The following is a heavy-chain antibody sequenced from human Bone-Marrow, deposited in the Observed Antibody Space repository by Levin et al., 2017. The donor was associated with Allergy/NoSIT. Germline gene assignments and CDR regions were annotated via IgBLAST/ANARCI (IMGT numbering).Heavy chain of an antibody. J-gene: IGHJ4*02. CDR2: ISSSSTNI. CDR1: GFTFSSYS. Sequence: PGGSLRLSCAASGFTFSSYSMNWVRQAPGKGLEWVSSISSSSTNIHYADSVKGRFTISRDNAKNSLYLQMNSLRAEDTAVYYCARGGCGSSWYCFDSWGRGTLVTVSS. D-gene: IGHD6-13*01. CDR3: ARGGCGSSWYCFDS. V-gene: IGHV3-21*01.